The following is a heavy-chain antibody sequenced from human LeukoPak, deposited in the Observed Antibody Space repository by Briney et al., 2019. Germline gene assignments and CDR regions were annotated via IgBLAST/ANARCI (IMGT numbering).Heavy chain of an antibody. CDR1: GGTFSSYA. Sequence: SVKVSCKASGGTFSSYAISWVRQAPGQGLEWMGRIIPVFGIANYAQKFQGRATITADKSTSTAYMELSSLRSEDTAVYYCAREGVDTAMVNGWFDPWGQGTLVTVSS. D-gene: IGHD5-18*01. CDR2: IIPVFGIA. V-gene: IGHV1-69*04. CDR3: AREGVDTAMVNGWFDP. J-gene: IGHJ5*02.